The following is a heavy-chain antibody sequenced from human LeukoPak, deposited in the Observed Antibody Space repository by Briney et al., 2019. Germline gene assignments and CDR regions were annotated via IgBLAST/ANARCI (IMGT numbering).Heavy chain of an antibody. D-gene: IGHD4-11*01. CDR3: VRPDYSDSGDY. CDR2: ISYDGSNK. CDR1: GFTFSSYG. J-gene: IGHJ4*02. Sequence: GGSLRLSCAASGFTFSSYGMHWVRQAPGKGLEWVAVISYDGSNKYYADSVKGRFTISRDNSKNTLYLQMNSLRPEDTAVYYCVRPDYSDSGDYWGQGTLVTVSS. V-gene: IGHV3-30*03.